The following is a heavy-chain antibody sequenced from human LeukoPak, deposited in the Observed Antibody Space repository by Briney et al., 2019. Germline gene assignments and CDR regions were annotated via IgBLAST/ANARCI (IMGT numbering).Heavy chain of an antibody. Sequence: GGSLRLSCAVSGFTLSDHNMDWVRQAPGKGLEWVGRTTNKAHSYTTEYAASVKGGFTISRDDSQNSLYLQMNSLKTEDTAVYYCARAPSGLDYWGQGILVTVSS. D-gene: IGHD2-15*01. J-gene: IGHJ4*02. CDR2: TTNKAHSYTT. CDR3: ARAPSGLDY. V-gene: IGHV3-72*01. CDR1: GFTLSDHN.